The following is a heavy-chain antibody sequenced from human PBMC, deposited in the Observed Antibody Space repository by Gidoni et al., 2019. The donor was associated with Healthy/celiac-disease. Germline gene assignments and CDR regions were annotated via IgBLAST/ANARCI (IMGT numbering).Heavy chain of an antibody. J-gene: IGHJ3*02. CDR1: GGTFSSYA. CDR2: IIPIFRTA. D-gene: IGHD3-10*01. Sequence: QVQLVQSGAEVKKPGSSVKVSCKASGGTFSSYAISWVRQAPGQGLEWMGGIIPIFRTANYAQKFQGRVTITADKSTSTAYMELSSLRSEDTAVYYCARGQGAYYYGSGRNVNAFDIWGQGTMVTVSS. V-gene: IGHV1-69*06. CDR3: ARGQGAYYYGSGRNVNAFDI.